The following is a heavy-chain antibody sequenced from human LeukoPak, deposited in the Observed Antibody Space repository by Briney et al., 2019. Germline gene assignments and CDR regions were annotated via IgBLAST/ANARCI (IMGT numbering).Heavy chain of an antibody. V-gene: IGHV3-23*01. CDR1: GFSFSSHG. CDR2: IIGGAGST. CDR3: ARYGDYGDY. Sequence: GGSLRLSCAASGFSFSSHGMSWVRQAPGKGLEWVSGIIGGAGSTYYADSVRGRFTISRDNSKNTLYLQMNSLRAEDTAVYYCARYGDYGDYWGQGTLVTVSS. J-gene: IGHJ4*02. D-gene: IGHD4-17*01.